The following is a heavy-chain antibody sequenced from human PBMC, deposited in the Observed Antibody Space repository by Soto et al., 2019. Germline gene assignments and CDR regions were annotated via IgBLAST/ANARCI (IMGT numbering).Heavy chain of an antibody. J-gene: IGHJ6*02. CDR3: PRKRITISGVGIDV. CDR2: IVVGSGNT. V-gene: IGHV1-58*01. Sequence: SVKVSCNASGFTFTSSAVQWVRQARGQRLEWIGWIVVGSGNTNDAQKIQGRVAITADESTSTAYMELSSLRSADTAVYYCPRKRITISGVGIDVWRQGTTVTVS. CDR1: GFTFTSSA. D-gene: IGHD3-3*01.